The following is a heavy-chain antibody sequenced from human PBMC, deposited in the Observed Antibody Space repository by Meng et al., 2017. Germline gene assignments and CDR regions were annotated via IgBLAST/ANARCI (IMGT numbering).Heavy chain of an antibody. V-gene: IGHV3-23*01. CDR3: AKDRDTAMDTEGFDY. CDR1: GFTFSSYA. D-gene: IGHD5-18*01. Sequence: GESLKISCAASGFTFSSYAMSWVRQAPGKALEWVSAISGSGGSTYYADSVKGRFTISRDNSKNTLYLQMNSLRAEDTAVYYCAKDRDTAMDTEGFDYWGQGTLVTVSS. J-gene: IGHJ4*02. CDR2: ISGSGGST.